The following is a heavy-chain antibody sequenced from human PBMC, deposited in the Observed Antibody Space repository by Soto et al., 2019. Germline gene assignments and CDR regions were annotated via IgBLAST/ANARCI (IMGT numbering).Heavy chain of an antibody. CDR3: ARVPFINVIGGLMTSYFDS. CDR2: IFPADSDV. V-gene: IGHV5-51*01. CDR1: GYTFPNYW. J-gene: IGHJ4*02. Sequence: PGESLKISCQGSGYTFPNYWIGWVRQMPGKGLAWMGIIFPADSDVRYNPSFQGQVVISADKSISTSYLQWSSLKASDTALYFCARVPFINVIGGLMTSYFDSWGQGALVTVSS. D-gene: IGHD3-16*01.